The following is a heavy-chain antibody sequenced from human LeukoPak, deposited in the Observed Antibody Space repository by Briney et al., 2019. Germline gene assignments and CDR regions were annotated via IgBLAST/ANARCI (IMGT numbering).Heavy chain of an antibody. D-gene: IGHD2-2*01. CDR2: ISTNGDST. CDR1: GFTFSSYA. J-gene: IGHJ4*02. V-gene: IGHV3-64*01. CDR3: ARWGSTSCYDY. Sequence: PAGSLRLSCAASGFTFSSYAMHWVRQAPGKGLEYVAAISTNGDSTYYANSVKGRFTISRDNSKNTLYLQMGSLRVEDMAVYYCARWGSTSCYDYWGQGTLVTVSS.